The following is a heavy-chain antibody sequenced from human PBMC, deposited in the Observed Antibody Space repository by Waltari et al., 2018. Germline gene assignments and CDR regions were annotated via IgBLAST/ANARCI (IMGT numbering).Heavy chain of an antibody. CDR3: ARETYYYDSSGYHYPFDY. D-gene: IGHD3-22*01. J-gene: IGHJ4*02. CDR1: GFTFSSYW. V-gene: IGHV3-74*01. CDR2: INSDGSST. Sequence: EVQLVESGGGLVQPGGSLRLSCAASGFTFSSYWMHWVRQAPGKGLVWVSRINSDGSSTSYADSVKGRFTISRDNAKNTLYLQMNSLRAEDTAVYYCARETYYYDSSGYHYPFDYWGQGTLVTVSS.